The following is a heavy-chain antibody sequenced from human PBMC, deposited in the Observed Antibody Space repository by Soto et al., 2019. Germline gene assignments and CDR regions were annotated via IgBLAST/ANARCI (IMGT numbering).Heavy chain of an antibody. CDR1: GYTFTGYY. CDR3: ARDPSRGYSYGSDAFDI. V-gene: IGHV1-2*04. CDR2: INPNSGGT. J-gene: IGHJ3*02. Sequence: ASVKVSCKASGYTFTGYYMHWVRQATGQGLEWMGWINPNSGGTNYAQKFQGWVTMTRDTSISTAYMELSRPRSDDTAVYYCARDPSRGYSYGSDAFDIWGQGTMVTVSS. D-gene: IGHD5-18*01.